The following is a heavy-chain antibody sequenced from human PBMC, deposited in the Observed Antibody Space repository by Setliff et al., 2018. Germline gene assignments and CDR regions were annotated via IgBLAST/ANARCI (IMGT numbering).Heavy chain of an antibody. Sequence: GESLKISCKGSGYSFTSYWIGWVRQMPGKGLEWMGIIYPGDSDTRYSPSFQGQVTISADKSISTAYLQWSSLKASDTAMYYCARPPRHYDILTGYYNHEGACDIWGQGTMVT. CDR3: ARPPRHYDILTGYYNHEGACDI. V-gene: IGHV5-51*01. J-gene: IGHJ3*02. D-gene: IGHD3-9*01. CDR2: IYPGDSDT. CDR1: GYSFTSYW.